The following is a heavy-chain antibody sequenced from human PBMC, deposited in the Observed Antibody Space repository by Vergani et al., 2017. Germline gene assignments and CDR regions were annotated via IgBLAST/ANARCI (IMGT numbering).Heavy chain of an antibody. Sequence: QVQLVQSGAEVKKPGASVKVSCKASGYTFTSYGISWVRQAPGQGLEWMGWISAYNGNTNYAQKLQGRVTMTTDTSTSTAYMELRSLRSDATAVYYCARDQPVMVRGVIIALDYWGQGTLVTVSS. V-gene: IGHV1-18*01. CDR2: ISAYNGNT. CDR1: GYTFTSYG. D-gene: IGHD3-10*01. CDR3: ARDQPVMVRGVIIALDY. J-gene: IGHJ4*02.